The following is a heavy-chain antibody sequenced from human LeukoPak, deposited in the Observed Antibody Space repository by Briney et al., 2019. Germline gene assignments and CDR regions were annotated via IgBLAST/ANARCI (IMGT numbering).Heavy chain of an antibody. J-gene: IGHJ4*02. CDR1: GGSVSSSSYF. CDR2: IYYSGST. D-gene: IGHD6-13*01. CDR3: ARLKGSSSWFY. V-gene: IGHV4-39*01. Sequence: PSETLSLTCIVSGGSVSSSSYFWGWIRQPPGKGLEWIGSIYYSGSTYYNPSLKSRVTMSVDTSKNQLSLKLSSVTAADTAVYYCARLKGSSSWFYWGQGTLVTVSS.